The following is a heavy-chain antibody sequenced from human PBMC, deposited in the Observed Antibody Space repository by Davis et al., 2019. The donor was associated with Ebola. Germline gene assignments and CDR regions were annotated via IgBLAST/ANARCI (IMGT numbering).Heavy chain of an antibody. D-gene: IGHD3-10*01. J-gene: IGHJ3*02. V-gene: IGHV3-21*01. CDR3: ARVDGSSAFDI. CDR1: GFSFNYYT. Sequence: GGSLRLSCAASGFSFNYYTINWVRQAPGEGLEWVSSISSSSSYIYYADSVKGRFTVSRDNAKRSVYLQMNSLRGDDTALYYCARVDGSSAFDIWGQGTLVTVSS. CDR2: ISSSSSYI.